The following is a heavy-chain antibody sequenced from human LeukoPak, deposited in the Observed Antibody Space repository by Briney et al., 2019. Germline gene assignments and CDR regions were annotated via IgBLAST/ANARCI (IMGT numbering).Heavy chain of an antibody. CDR3: ARDLRRPAFYYYGMDV. V-gene: IGHV3-53*01. CDR1: GFTVSDNY. Sequence: GGSLRLSCAASGFTVSDNYMSWVRQAPGKRLEWVSVIYSGGSTYYADSAEGRFIISRDESKNTLFLQMNNLRAEDTAVYYCARDLRRPAFYYYGMDVWGQGTTVIVSS. J-gene: IGHJ6*02. CDR2: IYSGGST.